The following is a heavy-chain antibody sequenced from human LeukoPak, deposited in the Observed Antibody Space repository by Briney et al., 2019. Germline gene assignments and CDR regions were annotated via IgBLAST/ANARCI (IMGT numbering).Heavy chain of an antibody. Sequence: PSETLSLTCTVSGGSISNYYWSWIRQPPGKGLEWIGHIYYTGSTNYNPSLTSRVNISVDTSKNQFSLNLTSVTAADTAVYYCARWGSIAVARFDYWGQGTLVTVSS. CDR2: IYYTGST. CDR1: GGSISNYY. J-gene: IGHJ4*02. CDR3: ARWGSIAVARFDY. D-gene: IGHD6-6*01. V-gene: IGHV4-59*01.